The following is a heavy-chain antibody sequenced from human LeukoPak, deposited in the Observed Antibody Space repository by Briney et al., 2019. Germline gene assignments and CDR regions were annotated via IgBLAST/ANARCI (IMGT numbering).Heavy chain of an antibody. CDR2: INPSGGST. CDR3: AVIARASRIQLWSLDY. V-gene: IGHV1-46*01. J-gene: IGHJ4*02. CDR1: GYTFTSYY. D-gene: IGHD5-18*01. Sequence: ASVKVSCKASGYTFTSYYMHWVRQAPGQGLEWMGIINPSGGSTSYAQKFQGRVTMTRGTSTSTVYMELSSLRSEDTAVYYCAVIARASRIQLWSLDYWGQGTLVTVSS.